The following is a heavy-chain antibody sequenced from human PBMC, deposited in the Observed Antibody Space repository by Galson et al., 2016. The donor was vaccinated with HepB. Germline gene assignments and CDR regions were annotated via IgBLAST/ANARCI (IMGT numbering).Heavy chain of an antibody. D-gene: IGHD4-17*01. CDR2: ISWDGTSA. CDR3: AREPHDFGDYGVDY. CDR1: GFTFDDYA. V-gene: IGHV3-43D*04. J-gene: IGHJ4*02. Sequence: SLRLSCAASGFTFDDYAMHWVRQAPGKGLEWVSLISWDGTSAYYADSVKGRFTISRDNTKNSLYLQLNSLRAEDTAVYYCAREPHDFGDYGVDYWGQGTLVTVSS.